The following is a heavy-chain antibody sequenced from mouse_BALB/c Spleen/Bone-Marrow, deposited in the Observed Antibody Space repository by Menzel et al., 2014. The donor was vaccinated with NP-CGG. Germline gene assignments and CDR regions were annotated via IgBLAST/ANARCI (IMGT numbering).Heavy chain of an antibody. Sequence: VQLQQPGAELVKPGASVKLSCTASGFNIKDTYMHWVKQRPEQGLEWIGRVDPANGNTKYDPKFQGKATITADTSSNTAYLQLSSLTSEDTAVYYCARYRLGTYFDYWGQGTTRTVSS. CDR3: ARYRLGTYFDY. CDR1: GFNIKDTY. D-gene: IGHD2-14*01. CDR2: VDPANGNT. J-gene: IGHJ2*01. V-gene: IGHV14-3*02.